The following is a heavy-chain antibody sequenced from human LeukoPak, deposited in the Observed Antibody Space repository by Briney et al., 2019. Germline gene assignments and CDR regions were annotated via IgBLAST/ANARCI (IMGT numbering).Heavy chain of an antibody. D-gene: IGHD3-16*02. CDR3: ASGAYDYVWGRYRSLDY. J-gene: IGHJ4*02. CDR2: INPNSGGT. Sequence: ASVKVSRKASGYTFTGYYMHWVRQAPGQGLEWMGWINPNSGGTNYAQKFQGRVTMTRDTSISTAYMELSRLRSDDTAVYYCASGAYDYVWGRYRSLDYWGQGTLVTVSS. V-gene: IGHV1-2*02. CDR1: GYTFTGYY.